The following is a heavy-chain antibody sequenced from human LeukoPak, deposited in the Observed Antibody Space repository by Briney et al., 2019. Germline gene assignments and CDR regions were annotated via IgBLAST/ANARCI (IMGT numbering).Heavy chain of an antibody. Sequence: GGSLRLSCAASGFTFSSYSMNWVRQAPGKGLEWVSYISSSSSTIYYADSVKGRFTISRDNAKNSLYLQMNSLRAEDTAVYYCATEAGIAVAGSVDYWGQGTLVTVSS. D-gene: IGHD6-19*01. CDR1: GFTFSSYS. J-gene: IGHJ4*02. CDR2: ISSSSSTI. CDR3: ATEAGIAVAGSVDY. V-gene: IGHV3-48*01.